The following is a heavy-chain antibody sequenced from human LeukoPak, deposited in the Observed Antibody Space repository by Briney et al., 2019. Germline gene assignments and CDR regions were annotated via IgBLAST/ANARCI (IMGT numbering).Heavy chain of an antibody. D-gene: IGHD7-27*01. Sequence: PGGSLRLSCAASGFPFSSYAMHWVRQAPGKGLEWVGFIRHDGSNKYHRDSVKGRFTISSDNSKNTLYLQMNSLRAEDTAVYYCTKVRLLGALDDALHIWGQGTMVTVSS. J-gene: IGHJ3*02. CDR2: IRHDGSNK. CDR3: TKVRLLGALDDALHI. V-gene: IGHV3-30*02. CDR1: GFPFSSYA.